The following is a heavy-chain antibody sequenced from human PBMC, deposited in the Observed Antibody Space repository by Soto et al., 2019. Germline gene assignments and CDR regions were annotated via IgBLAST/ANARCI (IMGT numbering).Heavy chain of an antibody. CDR3: ARHLGGWPDY. D-gene: IGHD6-19*01. Sequence: QVQLVQSGAEVKKPGASVKVSCKASGYTFTSYAIHWVRQAPGQRLEWLGWINAGNGNTKYSQKFQDRVTITRDTSASTAYMERSSMWSEDTDECYCARHLGGWPDYWGQGTLVTVSS. CDR2: INAGNGNT. CDR1: GYTFTSYA. J-gene: IGHJ4*02. V-gene: IGHV1-3*01.